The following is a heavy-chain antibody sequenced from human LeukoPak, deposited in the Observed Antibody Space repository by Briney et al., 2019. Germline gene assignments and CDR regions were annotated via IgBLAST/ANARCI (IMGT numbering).Heavy chain of an antibody. CDR3: ARARYCSTISCRDALDI. D-gene: IGHD2-2*01. CDR2: ISYGGSNK. V-gene: IGHV3-30-3*01. Sequence: SGGSLRLSCAASRFPFSSYAMHWVRQAPGKGLEWVALISYGGSNKYHADVVKGRFTVSRDNSKGTLYLQMNSLRAEDTAVYHCARARYCSTISCRDALDIWGQGTMVTVSS. CDR1: RFPFSSYA. J-gene: IGHJ3*02.